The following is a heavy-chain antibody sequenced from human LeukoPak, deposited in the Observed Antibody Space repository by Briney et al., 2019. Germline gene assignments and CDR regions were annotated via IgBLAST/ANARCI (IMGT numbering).Heavy chain of an antibody. D-gene: IGHD6-13*01. CDR3: ARGAIRSSEYYFDY. J-gene: IGHJ4*02. CDR1: GGSISSYY. CDR2: IYYSGST. Sequence: SETLSLTCTVSGGSISSYYWSWIRQPPGKGLEWIGYIYYSGSTNYNPSLKSRVTISVDTSKNQFSLKLSSVTAADTAVYYCARGAIRSSEYYFDYWGQGTLVTVSS. V-gene: IGHV4-59*01.